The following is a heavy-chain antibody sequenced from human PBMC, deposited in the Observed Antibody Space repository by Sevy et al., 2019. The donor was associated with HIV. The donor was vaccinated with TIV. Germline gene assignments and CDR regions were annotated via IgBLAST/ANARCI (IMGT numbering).Heavy chain of an antibody. CDR2: ISSSSSTI. Sequence: GGSLRLSCAASGFTFSSYSMNWVRQAPGKGLEWVSYISSSSSTIYYAHSVKGRFTISRDNAKNSLYLQMNSLRDEDTAVYYCARDWGYDLPLPYYFDYWGQGTLVTVSS. V-gene: IGHV3-48*02. D-gene: IGHD5-12*01. J-gene: IGHJ4*02. CDR1: GFTFSSYS. CDR3: ARDWGYDLPLPYYFDY.